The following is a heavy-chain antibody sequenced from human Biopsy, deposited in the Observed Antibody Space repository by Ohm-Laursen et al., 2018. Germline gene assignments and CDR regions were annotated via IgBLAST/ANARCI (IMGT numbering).Heavy chain of an antibody. Sequence: GTLSLTCTVSGDSINNYYWSWIRQPAGKGLEWIGDITQSGSTNYSPSLKSRVTISVDTAKKQFFLSLRPVTAADTAVYYCARVPLPGIGAAYQGRFLYGMDVWGQGTTVSVSS. CDR1: GDSINNYY. V-gene: IGHV4-59*12. CDR3: ARVPLPGIGAAYQGRFLYGMDV. CDR2: ITQSGST. J-gene: IGHJ6*02. D-gene: IGHD6-13*01.